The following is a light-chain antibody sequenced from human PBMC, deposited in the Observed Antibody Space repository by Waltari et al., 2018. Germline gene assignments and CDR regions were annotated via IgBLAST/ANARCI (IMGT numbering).Light chain of an antibody. CDR2: SDN. V-gene: IGLV1-44*01. J-gene: IGLJ2*01. CDR3: AAWDDSLNGVI. CDR1: GPTIGTNS. Sequence: QSVLTQPPSTSGTPGQRVTISCSGSGPTIGTNSVKWYQQLPGTAPKLLIYSDNHRPSGVPDRFSGSKSGTSASLAISGLQSEDEADYYCAAWDDSLNGVIFGGGTKLTVL.